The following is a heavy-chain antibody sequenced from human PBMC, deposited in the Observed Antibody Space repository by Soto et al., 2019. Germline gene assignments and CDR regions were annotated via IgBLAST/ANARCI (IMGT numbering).Heavy chain of an antibody. Sequence: QVQLVESGGGVVQPGRSLRLSCAASGFTFSSYGMHWVRQAPGKGLEWVAVISYDGSNKYYADSVKGRFTISRDNSKNTLYLQMNSLRGEDTAVYSCAKAADFDYWGQGTLVTVSS. CDR2: ISYDGSNK. CDR1: GFTFSSYG. CDR3: AKAADFDY. J-gene: IGHJ4*02. V-gene: IGHV3-30*18.